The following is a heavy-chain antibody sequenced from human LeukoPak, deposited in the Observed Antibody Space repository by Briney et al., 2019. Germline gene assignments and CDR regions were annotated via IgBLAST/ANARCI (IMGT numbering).Heavy chain of an antibody. CDR2: IYTSGST. CDR3: AREIIVATTPTSFDY. V-gene: IGHV4-61*02. Sequence: SQTLSLTCTVSGGSISSGSYYWSWIRQPAGKGLEWIGRIYTSGSTNYNPSLKSRVTISVDTSKNQFSLKLSSVTAADTAVYYCAREIIVATTPTSFDYWGQGTLVTVSS. D-gene: IGHD5-12*01. J-gene: IGHJ4*02. CDR1: GGSISSGSYY.